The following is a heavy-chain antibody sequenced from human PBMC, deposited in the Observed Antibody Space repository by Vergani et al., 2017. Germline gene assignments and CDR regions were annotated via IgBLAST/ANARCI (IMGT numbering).Heavy chain of an antibody. CDR3: ARTTVTTSHYYYYYMDV. V-gene: IGHV1-69*18. J-gene: IGHJ6*03. CDR1: GGPFSSYA. Sequence: QVQLVQSGAEVKKPGSSVKVSCKASGGPFSSYAISWVRQAPGQGLEWMGRIIPIFGTANYAQKFQGRVTITADESTSPGYMELSSLSSEDTAVYYCARTTVTTSHYYYYYMDVWGKGTTVTVSS. D-gene: IGHD4-11*01. CDR2: IIPIFGTA.